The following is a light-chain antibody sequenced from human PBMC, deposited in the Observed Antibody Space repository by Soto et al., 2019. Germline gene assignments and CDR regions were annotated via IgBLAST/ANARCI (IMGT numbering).Light chain of an antibody. CDR1: QSVSSY. J-gene: IGKJ1*01. V-gene: IGKV3-15*01. CDR3: QQYYTYWHM. Sequence: EIVMTQAPATLSVSPEEGATLSCMSSQSVSSYLAWYQQKPGQAPRLLIYDASTRATGIPARFSGSGSGTEFTLTISSLQSEDFATYYCQQYYTYWHMFGQGTKVDIK. CDR2: DAS.